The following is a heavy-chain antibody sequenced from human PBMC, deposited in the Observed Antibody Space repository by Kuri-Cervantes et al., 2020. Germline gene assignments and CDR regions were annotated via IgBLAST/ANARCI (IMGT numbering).Heavy chain of an antibody. D-gene: IGHD4-11*01. J-gene: IGHJ6*03. V-gene: IGHV3-30*03. CDR3: ARDPSNYGYYYYYMDV. Sequence: GESLKISCAASGFTFSSYGMHWVRQAPGKGLEWVAVISYDGSNKYYADSVKGRFTISRDNSKNTLYLHMKSLRAEDTAVYYCARDPSNYGYYYYYMDVWGKGTTVTVSS. CDR1: GFTFSSYG. CDR2: ISYDGSNK.